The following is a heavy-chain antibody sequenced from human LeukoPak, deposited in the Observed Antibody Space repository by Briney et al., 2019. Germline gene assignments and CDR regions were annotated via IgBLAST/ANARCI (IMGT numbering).Heavy chain of an antibody. CDR2: ISGSGTRT. V-gene: IGHV3-23*01. CDR3: AKEQTSSGFFDY. D-gene: IGHD2-2*01. CDR1: GFTFTIYA. J-gene: IGHJ4*02. Sequence: SGGSLRLSCAASGFTFTIYAMSWVRQAPGKGLESVSAISGSGTRTYYADSVKGRFTISRDNSKNTLYLQMNSLRAEDRAVYYCAKEQTSSGFFDYWGQGTLVTVSS.